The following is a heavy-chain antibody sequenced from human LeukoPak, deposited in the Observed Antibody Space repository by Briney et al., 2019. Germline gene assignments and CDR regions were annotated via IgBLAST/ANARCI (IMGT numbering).Heavy chain of an antibody. CDR3: ARDQGLTAPPPYGLDL. J-gene: IGHJ6*02. D-gene: IGHD5-18*01. CDR2: IIPVLNIT. CDR1: GGTFSSSA. Sequence: GASVKVSCKTSGGTFSSSAITWVRQAPGQGLEWMGRIIPVLNITTYAQKFQGSVTITADTSTSTVYMELSSLRSEETAVYYCARDQGLTAPPPYGLDLWGQGTTVIVSS. V-gene: IGHV1-69*04.